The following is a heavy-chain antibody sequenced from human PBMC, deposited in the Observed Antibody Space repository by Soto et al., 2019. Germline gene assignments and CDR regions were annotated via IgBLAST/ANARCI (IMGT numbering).Heavy chain of an antibody. V-gene: IGHV4-59*01. D-gene: IGHD3-22*01. Sequence: SETLSLTCTVSGGSISSYYWSWIRQPPGKGLEWIGYIYYSGSTNYNPSLKSRVTISVDTSKNQFSLKLSSVTAADTAVYYCASMSSGYYEDFDYWGQGTLVTVSS. CDR1: GGSISSYY. CDR3: ASMSSGYYEDFDY. J-gene: IGHJ4*02. CDR2: IYYSGST.